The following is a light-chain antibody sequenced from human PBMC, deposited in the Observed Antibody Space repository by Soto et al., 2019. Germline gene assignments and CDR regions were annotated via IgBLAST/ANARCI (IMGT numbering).Light chain of an antibody. V-gene: IGKV1-9*01. J-gene: IGKJ4*01. CDR3: QQLHSYPLT. CDR1: QGISSY. Sequence: DIPLTQSPSFLSASVGDRVTITCRASQGISSYLAWYQQKPGKAPQLLIYSASTLQSGVPSSFSGSGSGTEFTLTISSLQPEDFATYYCQQLHSYPLTFGGGTKLEIK. CDR2: SAS.